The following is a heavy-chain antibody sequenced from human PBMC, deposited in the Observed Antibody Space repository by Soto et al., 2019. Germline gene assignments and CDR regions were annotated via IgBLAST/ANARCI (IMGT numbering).Heavy chain of an antibody. V-gene: IGHV3-30*03. CDR3: ARAGARGYSYGYLDY. CDR2: ISYDGSNK. D-gene: IGHD5-18*01. Sequence: QVQLVESGGGVVQPGRSLRLSCAASGFTFSSYGMHWVRQAPGKGLEWVAVISYDGSNKYYADSVKGRFTIARDNSKNTLYLQMNSMRAEDTAVYYGARAGARGYSYGYLDYWGPGTLVTVSS. CDR1: GFTFSSYG. J-gene: IGHJ4*02.